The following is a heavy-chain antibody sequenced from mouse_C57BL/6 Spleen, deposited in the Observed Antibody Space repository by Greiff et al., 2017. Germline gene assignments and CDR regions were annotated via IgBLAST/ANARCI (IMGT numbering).Heavy chain of an antibody. J-gene: IGHJ4*01. CDR2: FYPGSGSI. CDR3: ARHVPVGRGGYYYAMDY. Sequence: QVQLQQSGAELVKPGASVKLSCKASGYTFTEYTIHWVKQRSGQGLEWIGWFYPGSGSIKYNEKFKDKATLTADKSSSTVYMELSRVTSEDSAVYFCARHVPVGRGGYYYAMDYWGQGTSVTVSS. CDR1: GYTFTEYT. V-gene: IGHV1-62-2*01.